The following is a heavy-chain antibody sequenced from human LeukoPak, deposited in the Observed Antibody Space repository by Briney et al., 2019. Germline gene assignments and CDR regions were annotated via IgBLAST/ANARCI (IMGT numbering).Heavy chain of an antibody. CDR1: GFTFSSYA. Sequence: GGSLRLSCAASGFTFSSYAMHWVRQAPGKGLEWVAVISYDGSNKYYADSVKGRLTISRDNSKNTLYLQMNSLRAEDTAVYYCARVFGDHHYWGQGTLVTVSS. CDR2: ISYDGSNK. J-gene: IGHJ4*02. D-gene: IGHD3-10*02. CDR3: ARVFGDHHY. V-gene: IGHV3-30*04.